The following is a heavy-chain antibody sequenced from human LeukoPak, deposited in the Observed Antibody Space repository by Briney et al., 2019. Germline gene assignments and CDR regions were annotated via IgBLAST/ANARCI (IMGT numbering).Heavy chain of an antibody. J-gene: IGHJ6*03. D-gene: IGHD2/OR15-2a*01. CDR3: ARRAVETTFLYFYYMDV. CDR2: IYHSGST. V-gene: IGHV4-39*07. Sequence: SETLSLTCTVSGGSISSSSYYWGWIRQPPGKGLEWIGEIYHSGSTNYNPSLKSRVTISVDTSKNQFSLKLTSVTAADTAVYYCARRAVETTFLYFYYMDVWGRGTTVTVSS. CDR1: GGSISSSSYY.